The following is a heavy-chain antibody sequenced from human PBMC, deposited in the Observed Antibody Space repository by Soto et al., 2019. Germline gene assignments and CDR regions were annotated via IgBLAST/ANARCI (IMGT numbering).Heavy chain of an antibody. Sequence: QVQLQESGPGLVKPSQTLSLTCSVSGASISDGSYYWTWIRQSPARGLEWIGYVYYSGSTYYNPSLQSRVTLSADPSNNYSSLKLNSVTVADTAVYFCARGRFLDFWGQGILVTVSS. J-gene: IGHJ4*02. CDR3: ARGRFLDF. V-gene: IGHV4-30-4*01. CDR2: VYYSGST. D-gene: IGHD3-3*01. CDR1: GASISDGSYY.